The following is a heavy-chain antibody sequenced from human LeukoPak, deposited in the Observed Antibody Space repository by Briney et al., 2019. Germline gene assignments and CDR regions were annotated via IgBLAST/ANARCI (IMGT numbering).Heavy chain of an antibody. CDR2: IYPADSDI. D-gene: IGHD2-21*02. Sequence: GESLKISCKGSGYSFTRYWIGWVRQMPGKGLEWMGIIYPADSDIRYSPFFRGQVTISADKSISTAYLQWSSLKASDTAMYYCARQSGDYSYYYYMDVWGKGTTVTISS. J-gene: IGHJ6*03. CDR1: GYSFTRYW. CDR3: ARQSGDYSYYYYMDV. V-gene: IGHV5-51*01.